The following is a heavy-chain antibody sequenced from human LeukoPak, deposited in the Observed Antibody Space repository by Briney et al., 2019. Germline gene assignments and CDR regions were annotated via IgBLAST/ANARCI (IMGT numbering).Heavy chain of an antibody. CDR2: ISGSGGST. D-gene: IGHD1-1*01. V-gene: IGHV3-23*01. Sequence: PGGSLRLSCAASGFTFSSYAMSWVRQAPGKGLEWVSAISGSGGSTYYADSVEGRFTISRDTSKNTLYLQMNNLRTEDTVVYYCAKDGGTVCHVINYSFDSWGQGTLVTVSS. J-gene: IGHJ4*02. CDR3: AKDGGTVCHVINYSFDS. CDR1: GFTFSSYA.